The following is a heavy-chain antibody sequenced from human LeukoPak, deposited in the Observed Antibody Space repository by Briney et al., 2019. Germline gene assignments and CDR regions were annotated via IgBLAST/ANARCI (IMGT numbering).Heavy chain of an antibody. CDR2: FDPEDGET. CDR1: GYTLTELS. V-gene: IGHV1-24*01. Sequence: ASVKGSCKVSGYTLTELSMHWVRQAPGKGLEWMGGFDPEDGETIYAQKFQGRVTMTEDTSTDTAYMELSSLRSEDTAVYYCATASTETDYGGNLDYGMDVWGQGTTVTVSS. J-gene: IGHJ6*02. CDR3: ATASTETDYGGNLDYGMDV. D-gene: IGHD4-23*01.